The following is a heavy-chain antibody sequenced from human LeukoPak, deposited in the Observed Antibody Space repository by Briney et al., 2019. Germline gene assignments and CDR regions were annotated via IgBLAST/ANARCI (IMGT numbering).Heavy chain of an antibody. J-gene: IGHJ6*03. D-gene: IGHD1-26*01. V-gene: IGHV3-74*01. CDR2: IRSDGSDT. CDR1: GFTFSDTW. CDR3: ARAPSGVGARVWYYYYMDV. Sequence: GGSLRLSCAASGFTFSDTWMHWVRQAPGKGLVWVSRIRSDGSDTRYAESVKGRFTISRDNAKNTLYLQMNSLRAEDTAVYYCARAPSGVGARVWYYYYMDVWGKGTTVTVSS.